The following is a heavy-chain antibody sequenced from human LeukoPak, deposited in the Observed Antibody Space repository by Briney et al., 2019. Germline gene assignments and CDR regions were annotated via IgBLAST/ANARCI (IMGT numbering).Heavy chain of an antibody. D-gene: IGHD3/OR15-3a*01. CDR2: INSGGTT. CDR1: GFIVSSTY. Sequence: GGSLGLSCAASGFIVSSTYMNWVRQAPGKGLEWISVINSGGTTYYADSVKGRFTISRDDSKNMLFLQMNSLRAEDTAVYYCAKMDSDYYIDFWGQGTLVTVSS. J-gene: IGHJ4*02. V-gene: IGHV3-53*01. CDR3: AKMDSDYYIDF.